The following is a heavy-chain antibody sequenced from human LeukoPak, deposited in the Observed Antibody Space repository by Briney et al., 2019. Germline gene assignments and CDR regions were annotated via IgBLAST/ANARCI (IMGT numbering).Heavy chain of an antibody. Sequence: GGSLRLSCAASGFSVSNNYMSWVRQAPGKGLEWVSSIRVSGSTTYYADSVKGRFTISRDNSKNTLYLQMNSLRAEDTAIYYCAKEIRPNDYWGQGTLVTVSS. V-gene: IGHV3-23*01. CDR1: GFSVSNNY. J-gene: IGHJ4*02. CDR3: AKEIRPNDY. D-gene: IGHD6-6*01. CDR2: IRVSGSTT.